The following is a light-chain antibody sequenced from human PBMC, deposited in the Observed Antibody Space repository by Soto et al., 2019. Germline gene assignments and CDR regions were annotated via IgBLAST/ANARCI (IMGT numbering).Light chain of an antibody. CDR2: DAS. CDR3: QQYDNLQLT. Sequence: DIQVTQSPSSLSASVGDRVTITCQASQDISNYLNWYQQKPGKDPKLLIYDASNLETGVPSRFSGSGSGTDFTFTISSWLPEDIATYYCQQYDNLQLTSGGGTQVEIK. J-gene: IGKJ4*01. CDR1: QDISNY. V-gene: IGKV1-33*01.